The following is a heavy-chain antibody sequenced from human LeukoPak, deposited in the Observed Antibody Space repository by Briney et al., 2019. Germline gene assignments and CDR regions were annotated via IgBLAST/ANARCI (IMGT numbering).Heavy chain of an antibody. CDR2: INPNSGGT. Sequence: ASVKVSCKASGYTFTGYYMHWVRQAPGQGLEWMGWINPNSGGTNYAQKFQGRVTMTRDTSISTAYMELSRLRSDDTAVYYCARDKSFYYDSSGYGGFDPWGQGTLVTVSS. J-gene: IGHJ5*02. CDR1: GYTFTGYY. CDR3: ARDKSFYYDSSGYGGFDP. D-gene: IGHD3-22*01. V-gene: IGHV1-2*02.